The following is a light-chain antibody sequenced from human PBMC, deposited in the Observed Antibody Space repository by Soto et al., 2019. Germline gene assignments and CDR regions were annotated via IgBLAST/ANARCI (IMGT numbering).Light chain of an antibody. CDR2: RNN. CDR3: AARDDSLSGHLV. V-gene: IGLV1-47*01. CDR1: SSNIGSEY. Sequence: QSVLTHPPSASGTPGQRVTISCSGSSSNIGSEYVVWYQHLPGTAPKLLIYRNNKLPSGVPDRFAGSKSGTSASLAISGLRSEDEADYYCAARDDSLSGHLVFGGGTQLTVL. J-gene: IGLJ3*02.